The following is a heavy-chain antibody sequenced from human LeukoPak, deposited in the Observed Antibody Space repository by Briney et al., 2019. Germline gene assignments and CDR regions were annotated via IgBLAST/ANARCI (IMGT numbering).Heavy chain of an antibody. D-gene: IGHD4-11*01. V-gene: IGHV3-21*01. CDR3: ASGFDYSNYVFGMDV. J-gene: IGHJ6*02. CDR2: ISSSSSYI. CDR1: GFTFSSYS. Sequence: PGGSLRLSCAASGFTFSSYSMNWVCQAPGKGLEWVSSISSSSSYIYYADSVKGRFTISRDNAKNSLYLQMNSLRAEDTAVYYCASGFDYSNYVFGMDVWGQGTTVTVSS.